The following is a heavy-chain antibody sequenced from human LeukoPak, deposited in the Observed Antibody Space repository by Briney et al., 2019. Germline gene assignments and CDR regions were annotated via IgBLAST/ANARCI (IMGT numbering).Heavy chain of an antibody. CDR2: ISYDGSNK. D-gene: IGHD3-10*01. CDR1: GFTFSSYA. V-gene: IGHV3-30*04. J-gene: IGHJ6*03. CDR3: ARYGSRTYYYYMDV. Sequence: GGSLRLSCAASGFTFSSYAMHWVRQAPGKGLEWVAVISYDGSNKYYADSVKGRFTISRDNSKNTLYLQMNSLRAEDTAVYYCARYGSRTYYYYMDVWGKGTTVTISS.